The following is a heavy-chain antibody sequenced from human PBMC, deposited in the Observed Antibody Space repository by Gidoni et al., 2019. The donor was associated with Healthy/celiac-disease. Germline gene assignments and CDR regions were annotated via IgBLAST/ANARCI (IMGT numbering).Heavy chain of an antibody. CDR1: GFPP. CDR3: AGRYGSGWYQY. D-gene: IGHD6-19*01. Sequence: DVQPVESGGGLVRSGGSLRLSCAASGFPPMGWVRQAPGKGLDWVAVILGGNTTNYADSVKGRFTISRDNSKNTLYLQMNSLRPEDTAVYYCAGRYGSGWYQYWGQGTLVTVSS. V-gene: IGHV3-66*02. J-gene: IGHJ1*01. CDR2: ILGGNTT.